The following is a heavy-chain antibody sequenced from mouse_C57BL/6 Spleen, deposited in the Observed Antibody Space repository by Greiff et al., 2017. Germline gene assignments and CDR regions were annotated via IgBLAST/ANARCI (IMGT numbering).Heavy chain of an antibody. V-gene: IGHV5-4*03. D-gene: IGHD2-4*01. CDR3: ARGGDYDGFDY. CDR2: ISAGGSYT. CDR1: GFTFSSYA. Sequence: EVKLMESGGGLVKPGGSLKLSCAASGFTFSSYAMSWVRQTPEKRLEWVATISAGGSYTYYPDNVKGRFTISRDHAKNTLYLQMSHLKSEATAMYCCARGGDYDGFDYWGQGTTLTVSS. J-gene: IGHJ2*01.